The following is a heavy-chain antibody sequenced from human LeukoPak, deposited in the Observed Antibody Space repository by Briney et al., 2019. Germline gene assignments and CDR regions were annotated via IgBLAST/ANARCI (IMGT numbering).Heavy chain of an antibody. V-gene: IGHV4-31*03. J-gene: IGHJ6*02. CDR1: GGSVTSGGYY. CDR3: ARISAGRYGMDV. CDR2: VYYTGST. Sequence: PSQTLPLTCTVSGGSVTSGGYYWSWIRQHPGKGLEWIGYVYYTGSTYYNPSLKSRVTISPDTSKNQFSLKVSSVTAADTAVYYCARISAGRYGMDVWGQGTTVTVSS. D-gene: IGHD6-6*01.